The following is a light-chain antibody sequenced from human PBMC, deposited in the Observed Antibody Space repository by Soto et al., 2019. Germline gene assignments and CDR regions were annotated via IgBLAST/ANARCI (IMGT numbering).Light chain of an antibody. V-gene: IGKV1-9*01. CDR3: LQPYSYPLT. CDR1: QGISRY. J-gene: IGKJ4*01. Sequence: DIQLTQSPSFLSASVGDRVTITCRASQGISRYLYWYQHKPGKAPKILIYAASTLQTGVPSRFSGSGSGTDFTLTISSLWPENFVTYYCLQPYSYPLTFGGGTKVDIK. CDR2: AAS.